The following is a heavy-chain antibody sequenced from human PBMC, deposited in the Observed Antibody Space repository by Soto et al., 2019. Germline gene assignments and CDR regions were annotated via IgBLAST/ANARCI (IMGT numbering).Heavy chain of an antibody. Sequence: SETLSLTCIVSGASISTYYWNWIRQPPGKGLEWIGYIYYSGSTNYNPSLKSRVSISVDTSKNQFSLKLSSVTAADTAVYYCAKDLLGFGYTSADVWGQGTTVTVSS. CDR2: IYYSGST. D-gene: IGHD3-10*01. V-gene: IGHV4-59*01. CDR3: AKDLLGFGYTSADV. J-gene: IGHJ6*02. CDR1: GASISTYY.